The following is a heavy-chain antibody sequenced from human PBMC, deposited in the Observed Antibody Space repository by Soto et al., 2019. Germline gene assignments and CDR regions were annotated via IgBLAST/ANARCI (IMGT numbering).Heavy chain of an antibody. J-gene: IGHJ4*02. CDR3: AREGDCTNGVCYDY. CDR1: GGSISSGGYS. D-gene: IGHD2-8*01. Sequence: SETLSLTCTVSGGSISSGGYSWIWIRQHPGKGLEWIGYIYYSGTTYYNPSLKSRVAISVDTSKNQFSLNLSSVTAADTAVYYCAREGDCTNGVCYDYWGQGTLVTVSS. V-gene: IGHV4-31*03. CDR2: IYYSGTT.